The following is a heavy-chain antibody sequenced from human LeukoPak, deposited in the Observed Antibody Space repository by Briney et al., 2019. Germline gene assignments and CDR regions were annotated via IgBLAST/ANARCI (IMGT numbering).Heavy chain of an antibody. V-gene: IGHV3-30-3*01. CDR3: ARDLRGSDAYYFDY. CDR2: LSYDGGKK. J-gene: IGHJ4*02. Sequence: PSETLSLTCTVSGGSISSSSYYWGWIRQPPGKGLEWVAVLSYDGGKKYYADSVKGRFTISRDNSKNTLYLQMNSLRGEDTAVYYCARDLRGSDAYYFDYWGQGTLVTVSS. CDR1: GGSISSSS. D-gene: IGHD3-10*01.